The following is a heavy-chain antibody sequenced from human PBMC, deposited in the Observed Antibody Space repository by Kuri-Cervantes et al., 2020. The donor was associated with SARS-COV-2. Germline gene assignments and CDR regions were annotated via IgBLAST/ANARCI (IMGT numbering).Heavy chain of an antibody. J-gene: IGHJ4*02. Sequence: SGPTLVKPTQTLTLTCTFSGFSLSTSGMCVSWIRQPPGKGLEWIGYIYYSGSTYYNPSLKSRVTISVDTSKNQFSLKLSSVTAADTAVYYCAGESAAGTPYFDYWGQGTLVTVSS. CDR3: AGESAAGTPYFDY. CDR2: IYYSGST. V-gene: IGHV4-31*03. CDR1: GFSLSTSGMC. D-gene: IGHD6-13*01.